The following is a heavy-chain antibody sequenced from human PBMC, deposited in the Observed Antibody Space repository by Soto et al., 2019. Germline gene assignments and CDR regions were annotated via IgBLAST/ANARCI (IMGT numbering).Heavy chain of an antibody. CDR2: IWYDGSKK. V-gene: IGHV3-33*01. CDR3: ARAGYCSGCSCYRLLSFDY. D-gene: IGHD2-15*01. CDR1: GFTFSSYG. J-gene: IGHJ4*02. Sequence: ESGGGVAQPEKSLRLSCTASGFTFSSYGMHWVRQVPGKGLEWVALIWYDGSKKYYADSVKGRFTISRDNSKNTLFLQMDSVRAEDTAVYHCARAGYCSGCSCYRLLSFDYLGQGTLVTVSS.